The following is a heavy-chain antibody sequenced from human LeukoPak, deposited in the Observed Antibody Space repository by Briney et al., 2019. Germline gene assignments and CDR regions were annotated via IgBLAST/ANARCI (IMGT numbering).Heavy chain of an antibody. CDR2: ISYHGRDK. Sequence: GRSLRLSCAASGFTFSSYAMHWVRQAPGKGLEWVAAISYHGRDKYYADAVSGRFTISRDNSKNTLHLEMNSLRTDDTAVYYCTKERGGGGRRINLMVGGYGPWGQGTQVTVSS. D-gene: IGHD3-16*01. J-gene: IGHJ5*02. CDR3: TKERGGGGRRINLMVGGYGP. CDR1: GFTFSSYA. V-gene: IGHV3-30*04.